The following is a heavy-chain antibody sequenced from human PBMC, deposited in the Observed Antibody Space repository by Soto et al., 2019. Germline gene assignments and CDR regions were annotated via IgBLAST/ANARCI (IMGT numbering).Heavy chain of an antibody. Sequence: QVQVVESGGGLVRPGGSLRLSCAATGFTFSDYYMSWIRQAPGKGLEWLADISKTVGTVHYADSVKGRFSISRDNARNSLFLQLNSLRVEDTAVYYCARPTQYCSAGTCYSCASDYWGQGTLVTVSS. D-gene: IGHD2-15*01. CDR3: ARPTQYCSAGTCYSCASDY. J-gene: IGHJ4*02. V-gene: IGHV3-11*01. CDR2: ISKTVGTV. CDR1: GFTFSDYY.